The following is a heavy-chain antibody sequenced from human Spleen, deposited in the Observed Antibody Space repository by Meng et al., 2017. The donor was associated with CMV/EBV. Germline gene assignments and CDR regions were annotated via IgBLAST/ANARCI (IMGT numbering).Heavy chain of an antibody. V-gene: IGHV3-48*03. D-gene: IGHD2-2*01. CDR2: ISFSARNI. CDR1: GFTFSSYE. CDR3: ARDHRCSSTSCSGFYYYYGMDV. Sequence: GESLKISCVTSGFTFSSYEMNWVRQAPGKGLEWVSYISFSARNIYYADSVKGRFTISRDNAKNSLYLQMNSLRAEDTAVYYCARDHRCSSTSCSGFYYYYGMDVWGQGTTVTVSS. J-gene: IGHJ6*02.